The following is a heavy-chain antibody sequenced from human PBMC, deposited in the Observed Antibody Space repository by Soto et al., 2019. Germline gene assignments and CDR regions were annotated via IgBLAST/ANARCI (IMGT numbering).Heavy chain of an antibody. V-gene: IGHV3-74*01. CDR1: GFTFSSYW. CDR3: ARTGFSRHYGMDV. D-gene: IGHD1-1*01. Sequence: GGSLRLSCAASGFTFSSYWMHWVRQAPGKGLVWVSRINSDGSSTSYADSVKGRFTISRDNAKNTLYLQMNSLRAEDTVGYSCARTGFSRHYGMDVWGQGTTVTVSS. CDR2: INSDGSST. J-gene: IGHJ6*02.